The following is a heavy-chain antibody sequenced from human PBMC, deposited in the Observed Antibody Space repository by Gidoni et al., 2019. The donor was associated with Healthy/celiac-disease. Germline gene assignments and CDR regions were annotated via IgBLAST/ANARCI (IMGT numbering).Heavy chain of an antibody. Sequence: EVQLVESGGGLVKPGGSLRLSCAASGFTFSSSSMNWVSQAPGQWLEWVLSISSSSSYIYYADSVKGRFTISRDNAKNSLYLQMNSLRAEDTAVYYCARVVLELEPRGGYFDYWGQGTLVTVSS. CDR1: GFTFSSSS. V-gene: IGHV3-21*01. D-gene: IGHD1-26*01. J-gene: IGHJ4*02. CDR3: ARVVLELEPRGGYFDY. CDR2: ISSSSSYI.